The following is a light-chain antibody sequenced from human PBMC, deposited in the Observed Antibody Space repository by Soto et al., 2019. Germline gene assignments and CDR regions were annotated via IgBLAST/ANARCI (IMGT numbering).Light chain of an antibody. J-gene: IGKJ4*01. CDR2: DAF. Sequence: EIVLTQSPSTLSLSPGERATISCRASQSVGSYFAWYQQKPGQAPRLLIYDAFSRASGIPARFSGSGSGTDFTLTISSLEPEDIAVYYCQQHSSWPLTFGGGTMVEIK. V-gene: IGKV3-11*01. CDR3: QQHSSWPLT. CDR1: QSVGSY.